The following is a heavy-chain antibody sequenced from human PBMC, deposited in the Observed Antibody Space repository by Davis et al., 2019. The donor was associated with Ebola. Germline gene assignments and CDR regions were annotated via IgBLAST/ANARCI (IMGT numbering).Heavy chain of an antibody. CDR2: IYPGDSET. D-gene: IGHD3-10*01. V-gene: IGHV5-51*01. CDR1: GYIFTSYW. Sequence: GESLNISCKCSGYIFTSYWIAWVRQMPGKGLECMGIIYPGDSETRYSPSFQGQDTISADKSITTAYLQWSSLKASDTAMYYCARLRSITRLTSFYYWGQGTLVTVSS. J-gene: IGHJ4*02. CDR3: ARLRSITRLTSFYY.